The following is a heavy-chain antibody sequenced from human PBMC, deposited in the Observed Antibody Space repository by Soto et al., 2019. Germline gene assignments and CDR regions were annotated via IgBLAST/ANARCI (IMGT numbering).Heavy chain of an antibody. J-gene: IGHJ6*02. V-gene: IGHV3-30*18. Sequence: GGSLRLSCAASGFTFSSYGMHSVRQGPGKGLEWVVVISYDGSNTYYEDSVKGRFTISRDNSKNTLYLQMNSLRAEDTAVYYCAKDVVVGATTGLGDYYYYYGMDFWGQGTTVTVSS. CDR3: AKDVVVGATTGLGDYYYYYGMDF. D-gene: IGHD1-26*01. CDR1: GFTFSSYG. CDR2: ISYDGSNT.